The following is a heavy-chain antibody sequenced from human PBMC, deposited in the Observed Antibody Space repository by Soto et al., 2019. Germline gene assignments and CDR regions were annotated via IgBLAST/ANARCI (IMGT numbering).Heavy chain of an antibody. Sequence: SETLSLTCTVSGGSISSGDYYWSWIRQPPGKCLEWIGYIYYSGSTYYNPSLKSRVTISVDTSKNQFSLKLSSVTAADTAVYYCARDASPYYDFWSGYHYYYGMDVWGQGTTVTVYS. V-gene: IGHV4-30-4*01. J-gene: IGHJ6*02. CDR3: ARDASPYYDFWSGYHYYYGMDV. CDR1: GGSISSGDYY. CDR2: IYYSGST. D-gene: IGHD3-3*01.